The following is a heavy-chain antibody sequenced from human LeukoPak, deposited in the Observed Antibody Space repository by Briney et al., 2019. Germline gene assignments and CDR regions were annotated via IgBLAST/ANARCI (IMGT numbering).Heavy chain of an antibody. V-gene: IGHV3-66*01. D-gene: IGHD2-15*01. CDR1: GFTVSSNY. J-gene: IGHJ4*02. Sequence: PGGSLRLSCAASGFTVSSNYMSWVRQAPGKGLEWVSVIYSGGSTYYADSVKGRFTISRDNSKQQFSLSLSSVTAADTAVYYCARGAWATRLGSWGLGTPVIVSS. CDR3: ARGAWATRLGS. CDR2: IYSGGST.